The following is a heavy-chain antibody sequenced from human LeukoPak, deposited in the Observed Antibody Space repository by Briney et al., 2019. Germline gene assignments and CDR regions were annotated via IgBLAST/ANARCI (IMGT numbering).Heavy chain of an antibody. Sequence: PSETLSLTCTVSGGSVSTSDFYWGWVRRPPGKGLEWIGDIFYTGKTNYNPSVKSRVTISLDMSKNQFSLKLTSVTAADTAVYYCTRVFDSWGQGTLVTVSP. J-gene: IGHJ4*02. CDR3: TRVFDS. CDR1: GGSVSTSDFY. CDR2: IFYTGKT. V-gene: IGHV4-61*05.